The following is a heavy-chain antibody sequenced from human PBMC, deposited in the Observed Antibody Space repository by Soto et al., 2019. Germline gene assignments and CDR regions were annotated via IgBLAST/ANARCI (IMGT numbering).Heavy chain of an antibody. J-gene: IGHJ4*02. CDR2: IYYSGST. CDR1: GGSISSGGYY. D-gene: IGHD4-4*01. V-gene: IGHV4-39*01. Sequence: SETLSLTCTVSGGSISSGGYYWGWIRQPPGKGLEWIGSIYYSGSTYYNPSLKSRVTISVDTSKNQFSLKLSSVTAADTAVYYCERHNDYSNYVVFYFDYWGQGTLVTVSS. CDR3: ERHNDYSNYVVFYFDY.